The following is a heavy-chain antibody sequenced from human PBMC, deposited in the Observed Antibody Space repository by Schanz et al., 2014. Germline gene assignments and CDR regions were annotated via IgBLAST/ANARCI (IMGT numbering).Heavy chain of an antibody. V-gene: IGHV4-4*02. CDR2: IYYSGSP. CDR3: ARAEANYADS. J-gene: IGHJ4*02. CDR1: GGSIKSGTW. D-gene: IGHD3-16*01. Sequence: QVQLQESGPGLVKPSGTLSLTCTVSGGSIKSGTWWTWVRQPPGKGLEWIGEIYYSGSPKYNPSLKSRVTLSGDTSKNQFSLRLTSVTAADTAVYYCARAEANYADSWGQGTLVTVSS.